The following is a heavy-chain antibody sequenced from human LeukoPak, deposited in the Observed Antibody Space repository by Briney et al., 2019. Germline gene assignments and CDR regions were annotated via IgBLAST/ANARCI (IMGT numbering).Heavy chain of an antibody. CDR1: GFTFSIYA. V-gene: IGHV3-23*01. CDR3: AKVRDGYNSPFDY. J-gene: IGHJ4*02. CDR2: VSGSGGST. D-gene: IGHD5-24*01. Sequence: GGSLRLSCAASGFTFSIYAMNWVRQAPGKGLEWVSAVSGSGGSTHYADSVKGRFTISRDNSKNTLYLQMNSLRAEDTAVYYCAKVRDGYNSPFDYWGQGTLVTVSS.